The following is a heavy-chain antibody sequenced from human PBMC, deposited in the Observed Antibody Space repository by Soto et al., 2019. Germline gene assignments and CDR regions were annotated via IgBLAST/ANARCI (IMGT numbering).Heavy chain of an antibody. V-gene: IGHV4-59*01. CDR2: IYYSGST. J-gene: IGHJ4*02. Sequence: PSETLSLTCTVSGGSISSYYWSWIRQPPGKGLEWIGYIYYSGSTNYNPSLKSRVTISVDTSKNQFSLKLSSVTAADTAVYYCARALVHGGDFWGQGTLVTVSS. CDR3: ARALVHGGDF. D-gene: IGHD3-10*01. CDR1: GGSISSYY.